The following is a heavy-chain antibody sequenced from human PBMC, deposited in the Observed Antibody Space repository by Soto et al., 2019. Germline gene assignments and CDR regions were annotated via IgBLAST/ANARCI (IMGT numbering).Heavy chain of an antibody. D-gene: IGHD5-12*01. CDR1: GFSITTYT. V-gene: IGHV3-21*01. CDR3: ARETSGFDFYFDS. CDR2: ISSGSNHI. Sequence: GGSLRLSCEASGFSITTYTFDWFRQAPGKGLGWVSSISSGSNHISYADSMKGRFTIPRDNAKNSVFLHMNSLRAEDTAVYYCARETSGFDFYFDSWGRGTLVTVSS. J-gene: IGHJ4*02.